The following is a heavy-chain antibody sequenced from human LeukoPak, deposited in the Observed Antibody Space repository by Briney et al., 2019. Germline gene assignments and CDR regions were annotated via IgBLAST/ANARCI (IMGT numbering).Heavy chain of an antibody. V-gene: IGHV3-21*01. CDR1: GFTFSSNS. CDR3: ARDEEGYSSSWYVY. D-gene: IGHD6-13*01. CDR2: ISSSSSYI. J-gene: IGHJ4*02. Sequence: GGSLRLSCAASGFTFSSNSMNWVRQAPGKGLEWVSSISSSSSYIYYADSVKGRFTISRDNAKNSLYLQMNSLRAEDTAVYYCARDEEGYSSSWYVYWGQGTLVTVSS.